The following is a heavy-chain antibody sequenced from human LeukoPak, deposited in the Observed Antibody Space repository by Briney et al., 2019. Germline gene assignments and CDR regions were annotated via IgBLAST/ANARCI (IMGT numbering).Heavy chain of an antibody. CDR3: ARTNYYDSSGYPFYYFDY. D-gene: IGHD3-22*01. J-gene: IGHJ4*02. Sequence: PSETLSLTCAVYGGSFSGYYWSWIRQPPGKGLEWIGEINHSGSTNYNPSLKSRVTISVDTSKNQFSLKLSSVTAADTAVCYCARTNYYDSSGYPFYYFDYWGQGTLVTVSS. CDR1: GGSFSGYY. V-gene: IGHV4-34*01. CDR2: INHSGST.